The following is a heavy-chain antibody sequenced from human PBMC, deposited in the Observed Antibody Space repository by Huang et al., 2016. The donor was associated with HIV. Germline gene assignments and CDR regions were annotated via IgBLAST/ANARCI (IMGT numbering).Heavy chain of an antibody. V-gene: IGHV1-8*01. CDR3: ATLPPVNYGRSGGRVRDY. CDR2: MNPNSGNT. J-gene: IGHJ4*02. Sequence: QVQLVQSGAEVKKPGASVKVSCKAPGYTFSNYDINWVRQAPGQGLEWMGWMNPNSGNTGYARRVQGRVTMTRSTSSSTAYMERSRLRFEDTAVYYCATLPPVNYGRSGGRVRDYWGQGSLVTVSS. D-gene: IGHD2-15*01. CDR1: GYTFSNYD.